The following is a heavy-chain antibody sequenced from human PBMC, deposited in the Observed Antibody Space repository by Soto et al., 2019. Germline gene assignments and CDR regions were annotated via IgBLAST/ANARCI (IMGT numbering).Heavy chain of an antibody. J-gene: IGHJ4*02. D-gene: IGHD5-12*01. V-gene: IGHV3-23*01. Sequence: GGSLRLSCAASGFTFSSYAMSWVRQAPGKGLEWVSAISGSGGSTYYADSVKGRFTISRDNSKNTLYLQMNSLRAEDTAVYYCAKDISARKVDEKSYEYRGQGTLVTVPS. CDR3: AKDISARKVDEKSYEY. CDR1: GFTFSSYA. CDR2: ISGSGGST.